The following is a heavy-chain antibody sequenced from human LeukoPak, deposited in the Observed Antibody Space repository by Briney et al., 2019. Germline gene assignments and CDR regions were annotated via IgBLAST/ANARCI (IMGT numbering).Heavy chain of an antibody. CDR1: GYTFTSYG. J-gene: IGHJ4*02. CDR3: ARDYFKNEQQLAFY. CDR2: ISAYNGNT. V-gene: IGHV1-18*01. D-gene: IGHD6-13*01. Sequence: ASVKVSCKASGYTFTSYGISWVRQAPGQGLEWMGWISAYNGNTNYAQKLQGRVTMTTDTSTSTAYMELRSLRSDDTAVYYCARDYFKNEQQLAFYWGQGTLVTVSS.